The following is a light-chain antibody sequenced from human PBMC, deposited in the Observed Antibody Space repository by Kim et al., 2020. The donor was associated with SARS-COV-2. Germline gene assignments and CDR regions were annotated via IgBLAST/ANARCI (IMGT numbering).Light chain of an antibody. V-gene: IGLV3-21*04. CDR1: NIGSKS. CDR3: QVWDRSSDHWV. CDR2: YDS. J-gene: IGLJ3*02. Sequence: SYELTQPPSVSVAPGKTARINCGGNNIGSKSVHWYQQKPGQAPVLVIYYDSDRPSGIPERFSGSNSGNTATLTISRVEAGDEADYYCQVWDRSSDHWVFG.